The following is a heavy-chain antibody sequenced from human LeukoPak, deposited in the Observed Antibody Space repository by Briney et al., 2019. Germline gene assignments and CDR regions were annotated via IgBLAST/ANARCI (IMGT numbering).Heavy chain of an antibody. CDR3: SREGFGYSYGF. CDR2: INSDGIIT. Sequence: GGSLRLSCAASGVTFNIYWMHWVRQAPGKGLVWVSRINSDGIITEYADSVKGRFTISRDNAKNTLYLQMNNLRAEDTAVYYCSREGFGYSYGFWGRGALVTVSS. J-gene: IGHJ4*02. CDR1: GVTFNIYW. V-gene: IGHV3-74*03. D-gene: IGHD5-18*01.